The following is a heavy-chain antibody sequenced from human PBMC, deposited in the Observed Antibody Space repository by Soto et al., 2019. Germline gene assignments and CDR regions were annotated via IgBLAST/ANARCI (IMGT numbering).Heavy chain of an antibody. CDR3: ASDPGDDHDFDF. J-gene: IGHJ4*01. D-gene: IGHD2-21*01. Sequence: VKVSCKASGYNFITKAVHGVGQSGLRGRDGMGFVNPDSGNTKYSQKLQGRVTITRDTSANTADMELSSLRSEDTAVYYCASDPGDDHDFDFWGQGAMVTVSS. CDR2: VNPDSGNT. CDR1: GYNFITKA. V-gene: IGHV1-3*01.